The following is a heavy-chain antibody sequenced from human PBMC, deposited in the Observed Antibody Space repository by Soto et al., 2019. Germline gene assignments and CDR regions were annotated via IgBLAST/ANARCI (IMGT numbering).Heavy chain of an antibody. CDR2: MSHGGSS. Sequence: SETLSLTCDVSGVSIDSGYWWGWVRQPPGKDLEWLGDMSHGGSSNYNPSLKSRVTILLDKSKNQFSLSLSFMTAADTATYYCARDQNGSGNYYTRYFDYWGQGTLVTVSS. CDR3: ARDQNGSGNYYTRYFDY. J-gene: IGHJ4*02. CDR1: GVSIDSGYW. V-gene: IGHV4-4*02. D-gene: IGHD3-10*01.